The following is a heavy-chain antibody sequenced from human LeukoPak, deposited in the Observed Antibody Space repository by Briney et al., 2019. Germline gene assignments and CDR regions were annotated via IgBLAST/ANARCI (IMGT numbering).Heavy chain of an antibody. CDR1: GYTFTSYY. CDR3: ARDLLSSGNYPGY. D-gene: IGHD1-26*01. V-gene: IGHV1-2*06. J-gene: IGHJ4*02. Sequence: ASVKVSCKASGYTFTSYYMHWVRQAPGQGLEWMGRINPNSGGTNYAQKFQGRVTMTRDTSISTAYMELSRLRSDDTAVYYCARDLLSSGNYPGYWGQGTLVTVSS. CDR2: INPNSGGT.